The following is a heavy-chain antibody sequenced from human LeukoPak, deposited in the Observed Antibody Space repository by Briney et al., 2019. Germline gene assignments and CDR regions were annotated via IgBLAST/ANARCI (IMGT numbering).Heavy chain of an antibody. J-gene: IGHJ6*03. CDR1: GGSISSGSYY. CDR2: IYTSGST. V-gene: IGHV4-61*02. CDR3: AGYQLLTYYYYYMDV. D-gene: IGHD2-2*01. Sequence: SQTLSLTCTVSGGSISSGSYYWSWIWQPAGKGLEWIGRIYTSGSTNYNPSLKSRVTISVDTSKNQFSLKLSSVTAADTAVYYCAGYQLLTYYYYYMDVWGKGTTVTVSS.